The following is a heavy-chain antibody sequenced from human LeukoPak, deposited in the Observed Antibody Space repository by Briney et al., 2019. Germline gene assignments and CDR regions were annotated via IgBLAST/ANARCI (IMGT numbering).Heavy chain of an antibody. CDR3: AGTGTTGSYYYYMDV. CDR1: GGTFSSYA. Sequence: GSSVKVSCKASGGTFSSYAISWVRQAPGQGLEWMGGIIPIFGTANCAQKFQGRVTITTDESTSTAYMELSSLRSEDTAVYYCAGTGTTGSYYYYMDVWGKGTTVTVSS. V-gene: IGHV1-69*05. D-gene: IGHD1-7*01. J-gene: IGHJ6*03. CDR2: IIPIFGTA.